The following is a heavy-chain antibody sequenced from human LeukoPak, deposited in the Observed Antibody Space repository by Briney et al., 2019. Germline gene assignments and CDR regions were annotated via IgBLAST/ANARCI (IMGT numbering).Heavy chain of an antibody. CDR1: GGSTSSYY. J-gene: IGHJ4*02. CDR3: ARSGPAYYGSGSYYNLEY. Sequence: SETLSLTCTVSGGSTSSYYWSWIRQPPGKGLEWIGYIYYSGSTNYNPSLKSRVTISVDTSKNQFSLKLSSVTAADTAVYYCARSGPAYYGSGSYYNLEYWGQGTLVTVSS. CDR2: IYYSGST. V-gene: IGHV4-59*08. D-gene: IGHD3-10*01.